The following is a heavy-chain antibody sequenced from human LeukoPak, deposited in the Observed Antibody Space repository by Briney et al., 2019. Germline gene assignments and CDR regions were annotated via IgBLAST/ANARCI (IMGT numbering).Heavy chain of an antibody. V-gene: IGHV1-46*03. J-gene: IGHJ4*02. CDR3: ARDEGYCNSINCYLFDY. CDR2: INPTGGST. CDR1: GYTFTTYY. Sequence: ASVKVSCKASGYTFTTYYTHWVRQAPGQGLEWMGIINPTGGSTTFAQKFQGRVTMTSDTSTSTVYMHLSSLRSEDTAVYYCARDEGYCNSINCYLFDYWGQGSLVTVSS. D-gene: IGHD2-2*01.